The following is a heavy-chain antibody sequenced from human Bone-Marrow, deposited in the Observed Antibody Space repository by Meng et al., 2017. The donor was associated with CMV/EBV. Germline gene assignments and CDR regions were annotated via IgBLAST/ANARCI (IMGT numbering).Heavy chain of an antibody. CDR3: ARSSGWSRFDH. CDR1: GSHFTDYE. Sequence: VRVSCKASGSHFTDYEMHWVRQATGQWLEWMGWINPSDDTNYAQNFQGRVTMTRDMSINTVYMELSRLTSDDTAVYYCARSSGWSRFDHWGQGTLVTVSS. V-gene: IGHV1-2*02. CDR2: INPSDDT. D-gene: IGHD6-19*01. J-gene: IGHJ4*02.